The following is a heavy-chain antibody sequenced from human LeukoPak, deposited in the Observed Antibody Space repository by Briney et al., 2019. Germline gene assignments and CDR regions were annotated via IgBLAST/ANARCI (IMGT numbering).Heavy chain of an antibody. CDR2: INPNSGGT. D-gene: IGHD2-15*01. Sequence: GASVKVSCKASGYTFTGYYMHWVRHAPGQGLEWMGWINPNSGGTNYAQKFQGRVTMTRDTSISTAYMELSRLRSDDTAVYYCARDYSVGYYYYYYMDVWGKGTTVTVSS. J-gene: IGHJ6*03. CDR3: ARDYSVGYYYYYYMDV. V-gene: IGHV1-2*02. CDR1: GYTFTGYY.